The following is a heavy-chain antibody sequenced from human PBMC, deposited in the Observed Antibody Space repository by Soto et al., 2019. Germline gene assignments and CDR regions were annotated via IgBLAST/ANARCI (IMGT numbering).Heavy chain of an antibody. J-gene: IGHJ4*02. CDR1: GFTFSSYS. CDR2: ISSSSSTI. CDR3: ARCDDFWSGYFRMGY. D-gene: IGHD3-3*01. Sequence: EVQLVESGGGLVQPGGSLRLSCAASGFTFSSYSMNWVRQAPGKGLEWVSYISSSSSTIYYADSVKGRFTISRDNAKNPLYLQMNSLRDEDTAVYYCARCDDFWSGYFRMGYWGQGTLVTVSS. V-gene: IGHV3-48*02.